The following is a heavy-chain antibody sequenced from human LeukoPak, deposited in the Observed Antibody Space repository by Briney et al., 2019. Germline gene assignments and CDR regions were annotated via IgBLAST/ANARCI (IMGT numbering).Heavy chain of an antibody. CDR2: INPNSGGT. Sequence: GASVKVPCKASGYTFTGYYMHWVRQAPGRGLEWMGWINPNSGGTNHAQMFQEWVNLVRGTSNSTAYMELSRLRSDDTAVYYCGRALVAAATYYFDYWGQGALVTLSS. V-gene: IGHV1-2*04. CDR1: GYTFTGYY. CDR3: GRALVAAATYYFDY. J-gene: IGHJ4*02. D-gene: IGHD2-15*01.